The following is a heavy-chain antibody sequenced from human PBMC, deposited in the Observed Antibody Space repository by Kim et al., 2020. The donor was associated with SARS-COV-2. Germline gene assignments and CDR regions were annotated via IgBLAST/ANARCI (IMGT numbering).Heavy chain of an antibody. Sequence: SETLSLTCIVSGDSISNTGYFWGWIRQPPGKGLEWIGTMYYSGSTYYNPSLKSRVTMSLDTSKNQFSLRPSSVTASDTAFYYCATYTWPRIVAAGSWYFDLWGRGTLVTVSS. V-gene: IGHV4-39*01. CDR3: ATYTWPRIVAAGSWYFDL. D-gene: IGHD6-13*01. CDR2: MYYSGST. CDR1: GDSISNTGYF. J-gene: IGHJ2*01.